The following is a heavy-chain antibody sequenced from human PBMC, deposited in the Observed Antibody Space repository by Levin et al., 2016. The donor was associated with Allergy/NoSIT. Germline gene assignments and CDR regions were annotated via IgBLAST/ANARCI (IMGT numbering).Heavy chain of an antibody. D-gene: IGHD4-17*01. CDR2: ISYDGSNK. CDR3: ARVDTVTTEYYYYYYGMDV. Sequence: GGSLRLSCAASGFTFSSYAMHWVRQAPGKGLEWVAVISYDGSNKYYADSVKGRFTISRDNSKNTLYLQMNSLRAEDTAVYYCARVDTVTTEYYYYYYGMDVWGQGTTVTVSS. V-gene: IGHV3-30*04. CDR1: GFTFSSYA. J-gene: IGHJ6*02.